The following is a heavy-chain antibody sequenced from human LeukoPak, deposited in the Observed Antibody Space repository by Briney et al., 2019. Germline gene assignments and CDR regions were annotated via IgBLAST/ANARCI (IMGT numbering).Heavy chain of an antibody. CDR3: SRDGGARDGSAFDF. Sequence: PGGSLRLSCEASGFTFSDYILDWVRQAPGKGLEWVGRIRRKRQSYSTEYAASVKGRFTISRDDSKNSLFLDMNSLKTEDTAVYHCSRDGGARDGSAFDFWGQGTMVTVSS. CDR2: IRRKRQSYST. D-gene: IGHD3-16*01. V-gene: IGHV3-72*01. J-gene: IGHJ3*01. CDR1: GFTFSDYI.